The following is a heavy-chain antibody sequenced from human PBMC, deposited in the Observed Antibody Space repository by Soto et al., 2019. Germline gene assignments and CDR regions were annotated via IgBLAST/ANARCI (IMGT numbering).Heavy chain of an antibody. CDR3: ARGNRITMVRGVTRKDYYYGMDV. V-gene: IGHV1-69*13. Sequence: SVKVSCKASGGTFSSYAISWVRQAPGQGLEWMGGIIPIFGTANYAQKFQGRVTITADESTSTAYMELSSLRSEDTAVYYCARGNRITMVRGVTRKDYYYGMDVWGQGTTVTVSS. D-gene: IGHD3-10*01. CDR1: GGTFSSYA. J-gene: IGHJ6*02. CDR2: IIPIFGTA.